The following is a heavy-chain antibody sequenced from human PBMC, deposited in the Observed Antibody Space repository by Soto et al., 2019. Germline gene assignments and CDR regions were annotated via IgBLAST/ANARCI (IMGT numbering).Heavy chain of an antibody. D-gene: IGHD4-17*01. Sequence: PSETLSLTCTVSGGSISSSSYYWGWIRQPPGKGLEWIGSIYYSGSTYYNPSLKSRVTISVDTSKNQFSLKLSSVTAADTAVYYCAAGYGDYYFDYWGQGTLVTVSS. V-gene: IGHV4-39*01. CDR2: IYYSGST. CDR1: GGSISSSSYY. CDR3: AAGYGDYYFDY. J-gene: IGHJ4*02.